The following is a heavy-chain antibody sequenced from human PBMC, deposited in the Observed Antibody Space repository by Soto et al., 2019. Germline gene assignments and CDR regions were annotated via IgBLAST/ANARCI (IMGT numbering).Heavy chain of an antibody. J-gene: IGHJ6*02. CDR3: ANLKASGSYSYGMDV. Sequence: PGGSLRLSCAASGFTFSSYAMTWVRQAPGKGLEWVSAISGSGGNTYYADSVKGRFTISRDNSKNTLFFQMNSLRVEDTAIYYCANLKASGSYSYGMDVWGQGTTVTVSS. CDR1: GFTFSSYA. V-gene: IGHV3-23*01. D-gene: IGHD1-26*01. CDR2: ISGSGGNT.